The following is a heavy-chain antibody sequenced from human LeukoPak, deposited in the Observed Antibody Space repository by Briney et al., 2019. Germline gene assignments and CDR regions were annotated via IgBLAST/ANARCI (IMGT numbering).Heavy chain of an antibody. Sequence: GSLRHSCAASGLTFDDYAMHWVRQAPGKGLEWIGEINHSGSTNYTPSLKSRVTISVDTSKNQFSLKLSSVTAADTAVYYCAVRRKRYGMDVWGQGTTVTVSS. V-gene: IGHV4-34*08. CDR1: GLTFDDYA. J-gene: IGHJ6*02. CDR2: INHSGST. D-gene: IGHD1-1*01. CDR3: AVRRKRYGMDV.